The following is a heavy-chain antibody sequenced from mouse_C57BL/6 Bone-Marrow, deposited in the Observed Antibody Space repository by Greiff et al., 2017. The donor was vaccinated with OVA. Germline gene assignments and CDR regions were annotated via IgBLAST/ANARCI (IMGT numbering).Heavy chain of an antibody. V-gene: IGHV1-82*01. CDR1: GYAFSSSW. Sequence: QVQLQQSGPELVKPGASVKISCKASGYAFSSSWMNWVKQRPGKGLEWIGRIYPGDGDTNYNGKFKGKATLTADKSSSTAYMQLSGLTSEDSAVYFCARPFAYWGQGTLVTVSA. CDR2: IYPGDGDT. CDR3: ARPFAY. J-gene: IGHJ3*01.